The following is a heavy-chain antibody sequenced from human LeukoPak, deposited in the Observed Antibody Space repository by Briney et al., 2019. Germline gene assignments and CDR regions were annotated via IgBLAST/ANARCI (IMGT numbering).Heavy chain of an antibody. V-gene: IGHV3-23*01. J-gene: IGHJ4*02. D-gene: IGHD3-22*01. CDR1: GFTFSSYA. CDR2: ISGSGGSI. CDR3: AKRVYYDSSGYFDY. Sequence: GGSLRLSCAASGFTFSSYAMSWVRQAPGKGLEWVSAISGSGGSIYYADSVKGRFTISRDNSKNTLYLQMNSLRAEDTAVYYCAKRVYYDSSGYFDYWGQGTLVPVSS.